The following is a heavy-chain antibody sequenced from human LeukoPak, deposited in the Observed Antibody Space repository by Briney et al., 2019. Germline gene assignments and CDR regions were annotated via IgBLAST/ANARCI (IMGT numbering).Heavy chain of an antibody. J-gene: IGHJ3*02. CDR1: GGSISSGDYY. CDR2: IYYSGST. V-gene: IGHV4-30-4*01. D-gene: IGHD2-2*01. Sequence: SQTLSLTCTVSGGSISSGDYYWSWIRQPPGKSLEWIGYIYYSGSTYYNPPLKSRVTISVDTSKNQFSLKLSSVTAADTAVYYCAAYCSSTSCPFDIWGQGTMVTVSS. CDR3: AAYCSSTSCPFDI.